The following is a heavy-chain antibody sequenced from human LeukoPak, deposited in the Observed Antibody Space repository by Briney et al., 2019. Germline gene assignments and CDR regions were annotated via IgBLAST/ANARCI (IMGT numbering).Heavy chain of an antibody. CDR1: GFTFDIYA. Sequence: GGSLRLSCAASGFTFDIYAMSWVRQAPGKGLEWVSGLGGSGGGAVYADSARGRFSISRDNSKNTVSLQMNSLRAEDTAVYYCAKDHIGIRADAFDIWGQGTMVTVSS. J-gene: IGHJ3*02. D-gene: IGHD3-3*02. CDR2: LGGSGGGA. CDR3: AKDHIGIRADAFDI. V-gene: IGHV3-23*01.